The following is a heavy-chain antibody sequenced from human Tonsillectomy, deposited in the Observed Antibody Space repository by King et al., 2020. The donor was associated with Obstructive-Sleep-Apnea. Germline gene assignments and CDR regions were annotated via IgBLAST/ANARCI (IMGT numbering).Heavy chain of an antibody. D-gene: IGHD5-24*01. J-gene: IGHJ3*02. CDR3: ARLREMATLDDAFAI. CDR2: IYYSGST. V-gene: IGHV4-59*08. CDR1: GGSISSYY. Sequence: VQLQESGPGLVKPSETLSLTCTVSGGSISSYYWSWVRQPPGKGLEWLGYIYYSGSTNYNPPLKSRLTMSVDPSKNQFSLKLTSVTAADTAVYYCARLREMATLDDAFAIWGQGTMVTVSS.